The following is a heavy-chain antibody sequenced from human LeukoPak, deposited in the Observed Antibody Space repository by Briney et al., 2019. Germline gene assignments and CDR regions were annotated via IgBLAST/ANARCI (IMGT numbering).Heavy chain of an antibody. CDR2: ISASGGTT. Sequence: GGSLRLSCVGSGFTFSSYSMNWVRQAPGKGLGWVSEISASGGTTDYADSVRGRFTISRDNSKNTLYLQMNTLRAEDTAVYYCAIPPPSSISWYYFYAMDVWGRGTTVTVSS. CDR3: AIPPPSSISWYYFYAMDV. CDR1: GFTFSSYS. D-gene: IGHD6-13*01. V-gene: IGHV3-23*01. J-gene: IGHJ6*02.